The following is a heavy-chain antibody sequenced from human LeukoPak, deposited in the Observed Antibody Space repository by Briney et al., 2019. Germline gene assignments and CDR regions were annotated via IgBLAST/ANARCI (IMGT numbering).Heavy chain of an antibody. CDR1: GYTFTVYY. V-gene: IGHV1-2*02. J-gene: IGHJ4*02. CDR3: ARARYCSGGSCYSGPFDY. CDR2: INPNSGGT. D-gene: IGHD2-15*01. Sequence: ASVTVSCKASGYTFTVYYMHWVRQAPGQGLEWMGWINPNSGGTNYAQKFQGRVTMTRDTSISTAYMELSRLRSDDTAVYYCARARYCSGGSCYSGPFDYWGQGTLVTVSS.